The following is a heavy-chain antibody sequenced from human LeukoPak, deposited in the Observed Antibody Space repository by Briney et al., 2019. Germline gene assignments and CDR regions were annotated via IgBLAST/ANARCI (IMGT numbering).Heavy chain of an antibody. CDR2: ISSSSSYI. Sequence: PGGPLRLSCAASGFTFSSYSMNWVRQAPGKGLEWVSSISSSSSYIYYADSVKGRFTISRDNAKNSLYLQMNSLRAEDTAVYYCASGWYSSSWQSSVTPLPGYWGQGTLVTVSS. V-gene: IGHV3-21*01. CDR3: ASGWYSSSWQSSVTPLPGY. J-gene: IGHJ4*02. CDR1: GFTFSSYS. D-gene: IGHD6-13*01.